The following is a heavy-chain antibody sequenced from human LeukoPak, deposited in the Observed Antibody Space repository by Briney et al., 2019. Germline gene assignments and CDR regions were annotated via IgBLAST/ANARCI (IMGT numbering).Heavy chain of an antibody. CDR1: GFTFSSYW. Sequence: PGGSQRLSCAASGFTFSSYWMSWVRQAPGKGLEWVANIKQDGSEKYYVDSVKGRFTISRDNAKNSLFLQMNSLRAVDTAVYFCAISATARGGFDFWGQGTLVTVSS. D-gene: IGHD6-25*01. CDR2: IKQDGSEK. V-gene: IGHV3-7*01. J-gene: IGHJ4*02. CDR3: AISATARGGFDF.